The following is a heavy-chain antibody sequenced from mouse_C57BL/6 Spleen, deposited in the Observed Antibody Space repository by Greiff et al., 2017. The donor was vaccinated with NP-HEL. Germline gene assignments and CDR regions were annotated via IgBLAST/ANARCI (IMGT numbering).Heavy chain of an antibody. CDR2: IDPENGDT. J-gene: IGHJ2*01. CDR1: GFNIKDDY. CDR3: TTPSSYYFDY. Sequence: VQLKESGAELVRPGASVKLSCTASGFNIKDDYMHWVKQRPEQGLEWIGWIDPENGDTEYASKFQGKATITADTSSNTAYLQLSSLTSEDTAVYYCTTPSSYYFDYWGQGTTLTVSS. V-gene: IGHV14-4*01.